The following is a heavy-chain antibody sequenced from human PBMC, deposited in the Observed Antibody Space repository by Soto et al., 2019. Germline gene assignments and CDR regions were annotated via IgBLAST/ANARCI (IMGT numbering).Heavy chain of an antibody. CDR3: ARAHSLIVVVLDY. CDR2: INDSGST. V-gene: IGHV4-31*03. J-gene: IGHJ4*02. CDR1: GGSISSGGYY. Sequence: SETLSLTXTVSGGSISSGGYYWSWIRQHPGKGLEWIGEINDSGSTNYNPSLKSRVTISLDTSKNQFSLKLSSVTAADTAVYYCARAHSLIVVVLDYWGQGTLVTVS. D-gene: IGHD3-22*01.